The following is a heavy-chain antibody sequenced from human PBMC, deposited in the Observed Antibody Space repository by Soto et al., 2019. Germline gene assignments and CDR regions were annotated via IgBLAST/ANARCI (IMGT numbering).Heavy chain of an antibody. CDR3: ALGSQLWRLGGDGMDV. CDR2: ISAYNGNT. V-gene: IGHV1-18*01. D-gene: IGHD5-18*01. CDR1: GYTFTIYC. J-gene: IGHJ6*04. Sequence: ASVKVSCKASGYTFTIYCISWVRQAPGQGLEWMGWISAYNGNTNYAQKLQGRVTMTTDTSTSTAYMELRSLRSDDTAVYYCALGSQLWRLGGDGMDVWGKGTTVTVST.